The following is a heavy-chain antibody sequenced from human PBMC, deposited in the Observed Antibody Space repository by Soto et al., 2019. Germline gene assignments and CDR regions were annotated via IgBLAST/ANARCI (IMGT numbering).Heavy chain of an antibody. Sequence: EVQLVESGGGLVQPGRSLRLSCATSGFTFDDYAMHWVRQGPGKGLEWISGISWNSGSIGYADSVKGRFTISRDNAKNSLYLQMNSLRAEDTALYYGAKEEDGMDVWGQGTTVTVSS. CDR3: AKEEDGMDV. V-gene: IGHV3-9*01. J-gene: IGHJ6*02. CDR2: ISWNSGSI. CDR1: GFTFDDYA.